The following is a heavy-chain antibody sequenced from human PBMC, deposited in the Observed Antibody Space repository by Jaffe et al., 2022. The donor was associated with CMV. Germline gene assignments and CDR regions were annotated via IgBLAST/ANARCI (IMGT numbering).Heavy chain of an antibody. CDR2: INGVDNYT. Sequence: QVQVVQSGAEVKKPGASVKVSCKTSGYSFTANAVHWLRQAPGQGLEWMGWINGVDNYTIYSQNFRGRVTFISDTSASTAYMELSSLGSDDTAVYYCAKGRNYVLDWWGQGTLVTVSS. V-gene: IGHV1-3*01. J-gene: IGHJ4*02. CDR3: AKGRNYVLDW. CDR1: GYSFTANA. D-gene: IGHD3-10*02.